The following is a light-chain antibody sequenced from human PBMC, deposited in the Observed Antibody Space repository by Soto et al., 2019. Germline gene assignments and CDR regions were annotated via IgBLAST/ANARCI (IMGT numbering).Light chain of an antibody. J-gene: IGLJ3*02. V-gene: IGLV2-14*01. CDR3: TSYTTSSTWV. CDR1: SSDVGGYNY. Sequence: QSVLTQPASVSGSPRQSITISCTGASSDVGGYNYVSWFQQYPGKAPKLMIFEVTNRPSGVSDRFSGSKSDNTASLTISGLQADDEADYFCTSYTTSSTWVFGGGTKLTVL. CDR2: EVT.